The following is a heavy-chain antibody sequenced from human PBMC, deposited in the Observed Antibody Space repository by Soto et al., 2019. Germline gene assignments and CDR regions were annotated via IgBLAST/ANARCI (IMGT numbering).Heavy chain of an antibody. CDR2: INHSGST. CDR1: GGSFSGYY. Sequence: PSETLSLTCAVYGGSFSGYYWSWIRQPPGKGLEWIGEINHSGSTNYNPSLKSRVTISVDTSKNQFSLKLSSVTAADTAVYYCARGSLNKYGSGSYYNPYYYYGMDVWGQGTTVTVSS. D-gene: IGHD3-10*01. J-gene: IGHJ6*02. V-gene: IGHV4-34*01. CDR3: ARGSLNKYGSGSYYNPYYYYGMDV.